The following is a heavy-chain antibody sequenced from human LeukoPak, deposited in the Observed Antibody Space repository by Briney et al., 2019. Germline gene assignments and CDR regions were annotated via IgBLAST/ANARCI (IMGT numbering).Heavy chain of an antibody. J-gene: IGHJ4*02. CDR3: ATAVAAAGAFDY. V-gene: IGHV3-53*01. Sequence: AGGSLRLSCAASGLTVSKNYMSWVRQAPGKGLESVSVIYSGGSTYYADSVRGRFIISRDNSKNTLYLQMNSLRVEDTAVYYCATAVAAAGAFDYWGQGTLVTVSS. CDR1: GLTVSKNY. D-gene: IGHD6-13*01. CDR2: IYSGGST.